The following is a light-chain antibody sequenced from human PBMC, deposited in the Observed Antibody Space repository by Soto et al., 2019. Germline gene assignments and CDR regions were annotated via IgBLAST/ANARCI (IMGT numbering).Light chain of an antibody. CDR2: GAS. CDR1: QSVSIN. V-gene: IGKV3-15*01. J-gene: IGKJ4*01. CDR3: QQYNKWPLT. Sequence: IVMTQSPATLSVSPGERATLSCRASQSVSINLAWYQQKPGQAPRLLIYGASTRATGIPVRFSGSGSGTEFTLTISSLQSEDFAVYFCQQYNKWPLTFGGGTKVEIK.